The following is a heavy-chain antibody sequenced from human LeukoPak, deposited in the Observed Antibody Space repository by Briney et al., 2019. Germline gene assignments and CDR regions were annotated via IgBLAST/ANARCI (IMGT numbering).Heavy chain of an antibody. CDR2: ISYDGSNK. CDR3: ARDTHYYGSGSPAFDL. J-gene: IGHJ3*01. D-gene: IGHD3-10*01. Sequence: GGSLRLSCAASGFTFSSYAMHWVRQAPGKGLEWVAVISYDGSNKYYADSVKGRFTISRDNSKNTLYLQMNSLRAEDTAVYYCARDTHYYGSGSPAFDLWGRGTMVTVSS. V-gene: IGHV3-30*04. CDR1: GFTFSSYA.